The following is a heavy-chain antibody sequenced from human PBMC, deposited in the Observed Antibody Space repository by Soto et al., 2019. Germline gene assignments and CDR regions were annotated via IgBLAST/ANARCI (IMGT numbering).Heavy chain of an antibody. J-gene: IGHJ6*02. CDR1: GGSFSGYY. Sequence: PSETLSLTCAVYGGSFSGYYWSWIRQPPGKGLEWIGEINHSGSTNYNPSLKSRVTISVDTSKNQFSLKLSSVTAADTAVYYCARVSVDTAMGVYYYYGMEVWDQGTTVTVSS. CDR2: INHSGST. D-gene: IGHD5-18*01. CDR3: ARVSVDTAMGVYYYYGMEV. V-gene: IGHV4-34*01.